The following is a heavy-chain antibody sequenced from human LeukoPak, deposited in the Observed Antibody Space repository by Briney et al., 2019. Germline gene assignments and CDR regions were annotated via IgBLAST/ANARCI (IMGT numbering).Heavy chain of an antibody. J-gene: IGHJ6*03. D-gene: IGHD1-26*01. CDR3: ARGPRYSGSYYVLYYYYYMDV. CDR2: IYYSGST. Sequence: PSETLSLTCTVSGGSISSGSYYWSWIRQPAGKGLEWIGYIYYSGSTNYNPSLKSRVTISVDTSKNQFSLKLSSVTAADTAVYYCARGPRYSGSYYVLYYYYYMDVWGKGTTVTISS. V-gene: IGHV4-61*10. CDR1: GGSISSGSYY.